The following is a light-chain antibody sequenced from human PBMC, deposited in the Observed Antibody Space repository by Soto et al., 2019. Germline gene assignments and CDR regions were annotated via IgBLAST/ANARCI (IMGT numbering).Light chain of an antibody. CDR2: DAS. V-gene: IGKV3-11*01. CDR3: QQRSNWPRT. Sequence: DIMMTQPPAPLSVSPGEGVPLSCLASQNVHTYLAWYQHKPGQAPRLLLHDASNRATGIPARFSGSGSGTDFTLTISSLEPEDFAVYYCQQRSNWPRTFGGGTKVDI. J-gene: IGKJ4*01. CDR1: QNVHTY.